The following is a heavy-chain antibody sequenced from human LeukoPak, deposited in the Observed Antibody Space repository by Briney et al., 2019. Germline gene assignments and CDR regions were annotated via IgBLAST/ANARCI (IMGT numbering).Heavy chain of an antibody. J-gene: IGHJ5*02. CDR3: ARDLGYSSSNWFDP. D-gene: IGHD6-6*01. CDR2: INPNSGGT. CDR1: GYTFTGYY. Sequence: ASVTVSCKASGYTFTGYYMHWVRQAPGQGLEWMGWINPNSGGTNYAQKFQGRVTMTRDTSISTAYMELSRLRSDDTAVYYCARDLGYSSSNWFDPWGQGTLVTVSS. V-gene: IGHV1-2*02.